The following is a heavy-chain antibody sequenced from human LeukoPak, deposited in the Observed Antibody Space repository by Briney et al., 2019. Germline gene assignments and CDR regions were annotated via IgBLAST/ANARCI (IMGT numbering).Heavy chain of an antibody. Sequence: GASVKVSCKASGGTFSSYAISWVRQAPGQWLEWMGGIIPIFGTANYAQKFQGRVTITTDESTSTAYMELSSLRSEDTAVYYCARLGYCSSTSCPFEYWGQGTLVTVSS. CDR2: IIPIFGTA. V-gene: IGHV1-69*05. J-gene: IGHJ4*02. CDR3: ARLGYCSSTSCPFEY. CDR1: GGTFSSYA. D-gene: IGHD2-2*01.